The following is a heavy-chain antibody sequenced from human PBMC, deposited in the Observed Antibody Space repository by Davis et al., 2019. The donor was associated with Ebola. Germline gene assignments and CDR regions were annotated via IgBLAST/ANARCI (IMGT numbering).Heavy chain of an antibody. V-gene: IGHV4-59*01. CDR2: IYYGRNT. CDR3: ASADWATSFDY. J-gene: IGHJ4*02. CDR1: GGSIRSYY. Sequence: PSETLSLTCTVSGGSIRSYYWNWIRQPPGQGLEWIGYIYYGRNTDYNPSLKSRVTISVDTSENQVSLKLRSVTAADTAVYYCASADWATSFDYWGQGTLVTVSP. D-gene: IGHD3-9*01.